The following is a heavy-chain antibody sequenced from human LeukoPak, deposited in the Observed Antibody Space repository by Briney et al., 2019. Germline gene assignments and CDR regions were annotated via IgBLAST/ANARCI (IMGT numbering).Heavy chain of an antibody. D-gene: IGHD6-13*01. V-gene: IGHV4-59*08. CDR1: GDSINAYY. Sequence: WETLSLTCTVSGDSINAYYWGWIRQPPGKGLEWIGYIYFSGTTKYNPSLESRVTISVDTSKNQFSLKLSSVTAADTAVYYCARRRAEGGSNGHYNWFDPWGQGILVTVSS. CDR2: IYFSGTT. J-gene: IGHJ5*02. CDR3: ARRRAEGGSNGHYNWFDP.